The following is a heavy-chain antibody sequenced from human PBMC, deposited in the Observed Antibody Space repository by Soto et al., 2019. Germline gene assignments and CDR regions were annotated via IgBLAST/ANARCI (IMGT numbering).Heavy chain of an antibody. J-gene: IGHJ5*02. CDR1: EFTLSSYW. D-gene: IGHD3-22*01. CDR3: ERGDYYDSRGYYVAS. Sequence: GVSLRLSCVASEFTLSSYWMSWVRQAPGKGLEWVANINQDGGEKYYVASMQGRFTVSRDNAKNSLYLQMNSLRDEDTAVYYCERGDYYDSRGYYVASWGQGTLVTVSS. V-gene: IGHV3-7*04. CDR2: INQDGGEK.